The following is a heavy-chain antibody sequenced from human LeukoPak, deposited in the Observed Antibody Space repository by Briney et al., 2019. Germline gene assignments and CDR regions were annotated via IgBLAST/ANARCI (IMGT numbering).Heavy chain of an antibody. CDR3: ARSAGGVPYCGGDCYSPPSYYYYMDV. CDR2: IIPIFGTP. CDR1: GGTSSSYA. V-gene: IGHV1-69*13. Sequence: GALVKVSCKASGGTSSSYAISWVRQAPGQGLEWMGGIIPIFGTPNYAQKFQGRVTITADESTSTSSMELNSLRSEDTAVYYCARSAGGVPYCGGDCYSPPSYYYYMDVWGKGTSVTVSS. J-gene: IGHJ6*03. D-gene: IGHD2-21*01.